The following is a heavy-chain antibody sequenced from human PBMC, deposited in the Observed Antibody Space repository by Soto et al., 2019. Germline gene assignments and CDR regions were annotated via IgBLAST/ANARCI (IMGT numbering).Heavy chain of an antibody. CDR3: ARANRWPGAKGSSYYGMDL. CDR1: GDSVSSNSAA. Sequence: SPTLSLTCAISGDSVSSNSAAWNWIRQSPSRGLEWLGRTYYRPKWYNDYAVSVKSRITINPDTSKNQFSLQLNSVTPEDTAVYYCARANRWPGAKGSSYYGMDLWGQGTTVTVSS. V-gene: IGHV6-1*01. D-gene: IGHD1-26*01. J-gene: IGHJ6*02. CDR2: TYYRPKWYN.